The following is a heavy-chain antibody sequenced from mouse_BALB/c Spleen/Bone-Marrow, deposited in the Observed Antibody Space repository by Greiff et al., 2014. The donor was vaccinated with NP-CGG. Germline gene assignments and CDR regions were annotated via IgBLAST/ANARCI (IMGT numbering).Heavy chain of an antibody. V-gene: IGHV1-14*01. J-gene: IGHJ1*01. CDR2: INPYNDGT. CDR3: ARRGYYGTSLYWYFDV. CDR1: GYTFTSYV. Sequence: LQESGPELVKPGASVKMSCKASGYTFTSYVIHWVKQKPGQGLEWIGYINPYNDGTKYNEKFKGKATLTSDKSSSTAYMELSSLTSEDSAVYYCARRGYYGTSLYWYFDVWGAGTTVTVSS. D-gene: IGHD1-1*01.